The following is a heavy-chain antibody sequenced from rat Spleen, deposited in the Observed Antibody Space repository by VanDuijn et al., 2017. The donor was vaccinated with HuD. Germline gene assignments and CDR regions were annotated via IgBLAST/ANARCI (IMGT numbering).Heavy chain of an antibody. CDR2: ITNAAGKV. CDR3: VRGGAPRFDY. V-gene: IGHV5-31*01. J-gene: IGHJ2*01. D-gene: IGHD1-11*01. Sequence: EVKLVESGGGLVQPGRSLKLSCAASGFNFNDYWMGWVRQAPGKGLEWVASITNAAGKVHYPDSVKGRFTIYRDDGESTLYLQMNSLRSEDTATYYCVRGGAPRFDYWGQGVMVTVSS. CDR1: GFNFNDYW.